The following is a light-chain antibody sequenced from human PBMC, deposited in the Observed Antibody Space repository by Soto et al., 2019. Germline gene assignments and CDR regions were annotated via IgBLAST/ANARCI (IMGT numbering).Light chain of an antibody. Sequence: EMVMTPSPATLSVSPGGRATLSCRASQSISGTLAWYQQTPGQAPRLLIHGASTRAPGFPARFSGSGSGTDFTLTISSLQSEDFAVYYCQQYNNWPKTFGQGTKVDIK. V-gene: IGKV3-15*01. CDR3: QQYNNWPKT. CDR1: QSISGT. CDR2: GAS. J-gene: IGKJ1*01.